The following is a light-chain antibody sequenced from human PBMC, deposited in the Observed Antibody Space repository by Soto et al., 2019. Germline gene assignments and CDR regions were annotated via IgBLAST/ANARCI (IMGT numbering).Light chain of an antibody. J-gene: IGKJ1*01. CDR2: AAS. V-gene: IGKV1-39*01. CDR3: QQSYSTPWT. CDR1: QSTSSY. Sequence: DIQMTQSPSSLSASVGDRVTITCRASQSTSSYLNWYQQNPGKAPKLLIYAASSLQSGVPSRFSGSGSGTDFTLTISSLQPEDFATYYCQQSYSTPWTFGQGTNVEIK.